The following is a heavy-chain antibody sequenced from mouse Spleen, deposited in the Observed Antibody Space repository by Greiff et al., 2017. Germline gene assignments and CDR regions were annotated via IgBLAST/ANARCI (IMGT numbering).Heavy chain of an antibody. Sequence: QQSQTLSLARTFSGISSCTSGMGLCWLRKLSWVALERLASIWNIDNYYNPSLKSRLTISKETSNYQVFLKPTSVDTADSATYYGARRATGTGDYWGQGTTLTVSS. J-gene: IGHJ2*01. CDR2: WNIDNY. V-gene: IGHV8-2*01. CDR3: RRATGTGDY. CDR1: ISSCTSGMGL. D-gene: IGHD4-1*01.